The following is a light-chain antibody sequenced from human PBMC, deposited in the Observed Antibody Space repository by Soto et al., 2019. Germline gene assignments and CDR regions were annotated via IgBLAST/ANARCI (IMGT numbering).Light chain of an antibody. CDR1: QSVSSD. Sequence: EIVMTQSPGTLSVSPGETATLSCRASQSVSSDLAWYQQKSGQSPRLIIYGASTRATGIPSRFSGSGFGTEFTLTITSLQSEEFAVYYCQQYDNWPRTFGQGTRVEIK. V-gene: IGKV3-15*01. CDR3: QQYDNWPRT. CDR2: GAS. J-gene: IGKJ1*01.